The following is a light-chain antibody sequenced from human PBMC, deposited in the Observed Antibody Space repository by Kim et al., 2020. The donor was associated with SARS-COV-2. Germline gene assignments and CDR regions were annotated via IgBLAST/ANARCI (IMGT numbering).Light chain of an antibody. J-gene: IGKJ2*01. CDR3: QQLDT. CDR1: QDISNY. Sequence: DIQMTQSPSSLSASVGDRVTITCQASQDISNYLNWYQQKPGKAPKLLIYDASNLETGVPSRFGGSGSGTDFTFTISSLQPEDIATYYCQQLDTFGQGTKLEI. V-gene: IGKV1-33*01. CDR2: DAS.